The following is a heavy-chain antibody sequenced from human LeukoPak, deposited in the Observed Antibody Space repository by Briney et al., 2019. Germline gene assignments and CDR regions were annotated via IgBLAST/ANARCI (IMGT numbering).Heavy chain of an antibody. CDR1: GGSFSGYY. CDR3: ARVADTAMVRRDY. Sequence: SETLSLTCAVYGGSFSGYYWSWIRQPPGKGLERIGEINHSGSTNYNPSLKSRVTISVDTSKNQFSLKLSSVTAADTAVYYCARVADTAMVRRDYWGQGTLVTVSS. J-gene: IGHJ4*02. V-gene: IGHV4-34*01. D-gene: IGHD5-18*01. CDR2: INHSGST.